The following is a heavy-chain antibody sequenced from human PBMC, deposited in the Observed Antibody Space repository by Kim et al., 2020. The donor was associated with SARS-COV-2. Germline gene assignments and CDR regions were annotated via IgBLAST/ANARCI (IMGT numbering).Heavy chain of an antibody. V-gene: IGHV3-23*01. CDR2: ITNTGGIS. D-gene: IGHD1-26*01. J-gene: IGHJ4*02. Sequence: GGSLRLSCAASRFTFSTYAMSWVRQAPGKGLEWVSTITNTGGISYYANSVQGRFTISRDNSKNILYLQMNSLRAEDTAVYYCVRWVSGIRAIAYWGQGTL. CDR1: RFTFSTYA. CDR3: VRWVSGIRAIAY.